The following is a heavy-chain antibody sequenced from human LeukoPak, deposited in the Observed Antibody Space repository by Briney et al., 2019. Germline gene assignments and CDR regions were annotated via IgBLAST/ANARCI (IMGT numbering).Heavy chain of an antibody. D-gene: IGHD6-13*01. J-gene: IGHJ3*01. Sequence: GGSLRLSCAASGFTFSSFWMHWGRQAPGKGLMWVSRINSDGRSTTYADSVKGRFTISKDHAKNTLYLHMSSLRAEDTAVYYCRGRIATTDYTFDVWGQGTMVTVSS. CDR1: GFTFSSFW. CDR3: RGRIATTDYTFDV. V-gene: IGHV3-74*03. CDR2: INSDGRST.